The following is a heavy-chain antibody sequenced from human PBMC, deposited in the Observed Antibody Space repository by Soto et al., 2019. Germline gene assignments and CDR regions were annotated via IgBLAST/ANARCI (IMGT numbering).Heavy chain of an antibody. Sequence: QVQLVQSGAEEKKPGASVKVSCKASGYTFTSYAMHWVRQAPGQRLEWMGWINAGNGNTKYSQKFQGRVTITRDTSASTADMELSSLSSEDTAVYYCARGTGWYPPFDYWGQGALVTVSS. V-gene: IGHV1-3*05. J-gene: IGHJ4*02. CDR3: ARGTGWYPPFDY. CDR1: GYTFTSYA. CDR2: INAGNGNT. D-gene: IGHD6-19*01.